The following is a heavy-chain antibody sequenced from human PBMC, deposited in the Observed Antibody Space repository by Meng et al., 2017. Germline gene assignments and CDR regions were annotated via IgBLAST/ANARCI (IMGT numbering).Heavy chain of an antibody. CDR3: ARGRVVNWFDP. J-gene: IGHJ5*02. D-gene: IGHD2-15*01. V-gene: IGHV4-39*07. CDR2: IYYSGST. Sequence: LTESGPGLVKPSGTLSLTCTGSGSSISSSSYYWGWIRQPPGKGLEWIGSIYYSGSTYYNPSLKSRVTISVDTSKNQFSLKLSSVTAADTAVYYCARGRVVNWFDPWGQGTLVTVSS. CDR1: GSSISSSSYY.